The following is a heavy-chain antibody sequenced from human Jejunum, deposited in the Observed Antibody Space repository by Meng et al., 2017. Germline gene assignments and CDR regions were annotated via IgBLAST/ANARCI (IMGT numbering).Heavy chain of an antibody. CDR1: GFTFSSYA. CDR2: ISGRRDST. Sequence: GEFLKISCAASGFTFSSYAMTWVRQAPGKGLEWVSGISGRRDSTYYADSVKGRFTIFRDNSKNTLYLQMSSLRAEDTATYYCAKGTGNDGDVEFDSWGQGTMVTVSS. CDR3: AKGTGNDGDVEFDS. D-gene: IGHD1-1*01. V-gene: IGHV3-23*01. J-gene: IGHJ3*02.